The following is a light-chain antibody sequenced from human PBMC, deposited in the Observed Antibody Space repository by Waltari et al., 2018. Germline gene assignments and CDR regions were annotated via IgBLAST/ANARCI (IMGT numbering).Light chain of an antibody. Sequence: EIVLTHSPGTMYLSSWARATPSCRASQRVSSIYLSRYQQKPGPVPRLLIHGASSRATGIPDRFSGSGSGTDFTLTISRLGPEDFAVYYCQQYGRSWNTFGQGTKLEIK. CDR1: QRVSSIY. CDR2: GAS. J-gene: IGKJ2*01. CDR3: QQYGRSWNT. V-gene: IGKV3-20*01.